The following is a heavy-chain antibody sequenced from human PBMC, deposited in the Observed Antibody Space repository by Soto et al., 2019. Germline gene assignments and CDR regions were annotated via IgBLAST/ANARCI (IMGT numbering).Heavy chain of an antibody. CDR1: GYSISSGYY. CDR2: ISHSGST. V-gene: IGHV4-38-2*01. Sequence: SETLSLTCAVSGYSISSGYYWAWIRQPPGQGLQWFGSISHSGSTYYNPSLKSRFTISVHTSKNQFSLDLTSVTAADTAIYYCARVHISGNGLDYWGQGTLVTVSS. CDR3: ARVHISGNGLDY. D-gene: IGHD6-19*01. J-gene: IGHJ4*02.